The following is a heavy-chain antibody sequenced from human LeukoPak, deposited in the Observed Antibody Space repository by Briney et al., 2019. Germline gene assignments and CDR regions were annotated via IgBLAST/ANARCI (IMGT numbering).Heavy chain of an antibody. CDR1: GDSVSSNSAA. Sequence: SQTLSLTCAISGDSVSSNSAAWNWIRQSPSRGLEWLGRTYYRSKWYNDYAVSVKSRITINPDTSKNQFSLQLNSVTPEDTAVYYCARSERRGVYYYYYGMDVWGQGTTVTVSS. J-gene: IGHJ6*02. CDR3: ARSERRGVYYYYYGMDV. D-gene: IGHD1-1*01. V-gene: IGHV6-1*01. CDR2: TYYRSKWYN.